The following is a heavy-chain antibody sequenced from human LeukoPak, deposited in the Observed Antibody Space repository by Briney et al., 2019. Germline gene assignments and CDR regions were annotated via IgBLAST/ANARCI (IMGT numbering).Heavy chain of an antibody. D-gene: IGHD2-2*01. CDR3: AKEXAXGYXSSTSCEDAFDI. J-gene: IGHJ3*02. CDR2: ISGSGGST. Sequence: GGSLRLSCAASGFTFSSYAMSWVRQAPGKGLEWVSAISGSGGSTYYADSVKGRFTISRDNSKNTLYLQMNSLRAEDTAVYYCAKEXAXGYXSSTSCEDAFDIWGQGTMVTVSS. V-gene: IGHV3-23*01. CDR1: GFTFSSYA.